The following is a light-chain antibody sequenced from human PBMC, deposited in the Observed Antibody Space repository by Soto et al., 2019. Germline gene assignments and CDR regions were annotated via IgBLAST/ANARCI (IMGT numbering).Light chain of an antibody. J-gene: IGLJ2*01. CDR3: GTWDSSLNAGV. Sequence: QSVLTQPPSVSAAPGQEVTISCSGSSSNIGDNNISWYQQPPGTAPKLLIYENNKRSSGIPDRFSGSKSGTSATLDITGLQTGDEADYYCGTWDSSLNAGVYGGGTKVTVL. CDR1: SSNIGDNN. CDR2: ENN. V-gene: IGLV1-51*02.